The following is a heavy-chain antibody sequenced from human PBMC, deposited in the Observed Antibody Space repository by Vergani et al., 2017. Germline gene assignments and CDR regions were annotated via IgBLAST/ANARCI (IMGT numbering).Heavy chain of an antibody. D-gene: IGHD1-7*01. V-gene: IGHV1-18*01. CDR3: ARLAPSSAELTPTAFDV. CDR1: SHTFQTYG. CDR2: IRPYTGHT. J-gene: IGHJ3*01. Sequence: QVQLVQSGAELKKPGASVSVSCKGSSHTFQTYGISWVRQAPGKGLEWMAWIRPYTGHTIYAQKFQDRVTMTADTSTNTAYMEMRSLRSDDTAVYFCARLAPSSAELTPTAFDVWGQGTMVTVSS.